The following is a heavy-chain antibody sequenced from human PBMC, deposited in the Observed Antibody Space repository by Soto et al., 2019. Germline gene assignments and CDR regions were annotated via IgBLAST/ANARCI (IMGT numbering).Heavy chain of an antibody. Sequence: SETLSLTCAVYGGSFSGYYWSWIRLPPGKGLEWIGEINHNGSNNYNPSLKSRVTISVDTSKNQFSLKLSSVTAADTAVYYCERLSSSWYGDYWGQGTLVTVSS. D-gene: IGHD6-13*01. CDR1: GGSFSGYY. CDR2: INHNGSN. V-gene: IGHV4-34*01. J-gene: IGHJ4*02. CDR3: ERLSSSWYGDY.